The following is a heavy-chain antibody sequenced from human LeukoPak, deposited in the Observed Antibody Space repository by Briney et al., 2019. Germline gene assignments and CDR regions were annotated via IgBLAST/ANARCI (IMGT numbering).Heavy chain of an antibody. CDR2: ISSDGSST. V-gene: IGHV3-74*01. D-gene: IGHD5-12*01. CDR3: ARDSIVAYGDFDY. J-gene: IGHJ4*02. CDR1: ESTFTTSW. Sequence: GGSLRPSCAASESTFTTSWTHWVRQAPGKGLVWVSRISSDGSSTLYGDSAKGRFTTSRDNAKNTLHLEMNSVRAEDTGVYYCARDSIVAYGDFDYWGRGSLVAV.